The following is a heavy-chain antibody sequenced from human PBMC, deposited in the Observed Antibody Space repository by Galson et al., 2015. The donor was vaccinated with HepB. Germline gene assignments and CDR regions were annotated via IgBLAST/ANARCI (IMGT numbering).Heavy chain of an antibody. Sequence: SVKVSCKASGYTFTGYYMHWVRQAPGQGLEWMGRINPNSGGTNYAQKFQGRVTMTRDTSISTAYMELSRLRSDDTAVYYCARASDPDPLWLVGLRYWGQGTLVTVSS. CDR1: GYTFTGYY. D-gene: IGHD5-18*01. V-gene: IGHV1-2*06. CDR2: INPNSGGT. CDR3: ARASDPDPLWLVGLRY. J-gene: IGHJ4*02.